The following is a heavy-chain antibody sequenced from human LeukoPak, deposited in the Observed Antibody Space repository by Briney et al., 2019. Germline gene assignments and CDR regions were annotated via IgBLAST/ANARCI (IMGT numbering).Heavy chain of an antibody. D-gene: IGHD3-3*01. V-gene: IGHV4-59*12. CDR1: GGSISSYY. CDR2: IYYSGST. Sequence: SETLSLTCTVSGGSISSYYWSWIRQPPGKGLEWIGYIYYSGSTNYNPSLKSRVTISVDTSKNQFSLKLSSVTAADTAVYYCARWGRGQFLEWLPLDYWGQGTLVTVSS. J-gene: IGHJ4*02. CDR3: ARWGRGQFLEWLPLDY.